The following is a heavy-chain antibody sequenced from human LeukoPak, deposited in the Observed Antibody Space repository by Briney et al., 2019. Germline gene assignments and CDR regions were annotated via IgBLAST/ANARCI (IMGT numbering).Heavy chain of an antibody. CDR1: EGTFNSYA. Sequence: GSSVKVSCKASEGTFNSYAISWVRQAPGQGLEWMGRIIPIFGTANYAQKFQGRVTITTDESTSTAYMELSSLRSEDTAVYYCATVIAAAGTTSDYWGQGTLVTVSS. J-gene: IGHJ4*02. CDR3: ATVIAAAGTTSDY. V-gene: IGHV1-69*05. CDR2: IIPIFGTA. D-gene: IGHD6-13*01.